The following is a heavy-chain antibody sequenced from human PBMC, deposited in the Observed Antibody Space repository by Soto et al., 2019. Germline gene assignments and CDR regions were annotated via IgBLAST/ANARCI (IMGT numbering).Heavy chain of an antibody. CDR2: INAKSGGT. CDR3: ARSDDSTSYPLDL. Sequence: ASVKVSCKASGYTITAHLLHWVRQAPGQGLEWMGWINAKSGGTDYAQEFQDRVTMTRDASISTAYMEMTSLRHGDTAVYFCARSDDSTSYPLDLWGPGTLVTVSS. D-gene: IGHD4-4*01. J-gene: IGHJ5*02. CDR1: GYTITAHL. V-gene: IGHV1-2*02.